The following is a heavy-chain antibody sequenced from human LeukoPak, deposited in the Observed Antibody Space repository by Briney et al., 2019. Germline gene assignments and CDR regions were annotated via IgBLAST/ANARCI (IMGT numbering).Heavy chain of an antibody. CDR2: ISYDGNNK. CDR3: ARGAYSYGLHDAFDL. J-gene: IGHJ3*01. D-gene: IGHD5-18*01. CDR1: GFTFSKYR. Sequence: GGSLTLSCAASGFTFSKYRMHWVRQAPGKGLEWVAFISYDGNNKYYADSMKGRLTNSRDNSKNTLYVQMNSLRAEYTAVYYCARGAYSYGLHDAFDLWGQGTMVTVAS. V-gene: IGHV3-30*04.